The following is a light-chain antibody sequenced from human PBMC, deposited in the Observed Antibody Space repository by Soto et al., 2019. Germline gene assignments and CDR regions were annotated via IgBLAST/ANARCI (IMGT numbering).Light chain of an antibody. Sequence: EIVLTQSPATLSLSPGERATLSCRASQSVSSYLAWYQQKPGQAPRLLIYDASTRATGISARFSGSGSGTDFTLTISSLEPEDFAAYYCQQYDGSPRTFGQGTKVDIK. J-gene: IGKJ1*01. CDR1: QSVSSY. CDR3: QQYDGSPRT. V-gene: IGKV3-11*01. CDR2: DAS.